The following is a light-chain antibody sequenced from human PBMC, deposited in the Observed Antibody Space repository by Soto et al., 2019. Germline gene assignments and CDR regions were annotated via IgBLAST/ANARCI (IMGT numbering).Light chain of an antibody. Sequence: QSVLTQPPSASGTPGQRVTISCSGSSFNIGSNTANWYQQLPGTAPKLLIYSNNRRPSGVPDRFSGSKSGTSASLAISGLQSEDEADYYCAAWDGSLIGWVFGGGTQLTVL. CDR1: SFNIGSNT. CDR3: AAWDGSLIGWV. CDR2: SNN. V-gene: IGLV1-44*01. J-gene: IGLJ3*02.